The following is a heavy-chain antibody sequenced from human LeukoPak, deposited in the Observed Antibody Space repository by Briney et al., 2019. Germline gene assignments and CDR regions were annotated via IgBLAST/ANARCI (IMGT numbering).Heavy chain of an antibody. Sequence: SETPSLTCAVYGGSFSGYYWSWIRQPPGKGLEWIGEINHSGSTNYNPSLKSRVTISVDTSKNQFSLKLSSVTAADTAVYYCARGPSGSYPYFDYWGQGTLVTVSS. CDR1: GGSFSGYY. J-gene: IGHJ4*02. D-gene: IGHD1-26*01. CDR3: ARGPSGSYPYFDY. V-gene: IGHV4-34*01. CDR2: INHSGST.